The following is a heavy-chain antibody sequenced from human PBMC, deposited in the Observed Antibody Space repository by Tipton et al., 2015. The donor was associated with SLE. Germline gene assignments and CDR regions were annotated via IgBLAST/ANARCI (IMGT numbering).Heavy chain of an antibody. J-gene: IGHJ4*02. CDR2: ISYSGST. CDR3: ARDKSESLDTFDI. V-gene: IGHV4-39*07. D-gene: IGHD5-18*01. CDR1: GGSISSDSYF. Sequence: LRLSCTVSGGSISSDSYFWGWIRQPPGKGLEWIGSISYSGSTYYNPSLKSRVTMSIHTSKIQFSLRLSSVTAADTAVYYCARDKSESLDTFDIWGQGTLVTVSS.